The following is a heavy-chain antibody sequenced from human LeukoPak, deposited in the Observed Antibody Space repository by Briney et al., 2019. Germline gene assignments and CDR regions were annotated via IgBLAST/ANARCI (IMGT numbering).Heavy chain of an antibody. J-gene: IGHJ6*03. D-gene: IGHD5-24*01. CDR1: GGSISSYY. CDR3: AREGRYRYGYNEYHSYMDI. Sequence: KPSETLSLTCTVSGGSISSYYWSWIRQPPGKGLEWIRYIYYSGSTNYNPSLKSRVTRSVDMSKHQFSLKLSSVTAAETAVYYCAREGRYRYGYNEYHSYMDIWGKGTTVTVSS. V-gene: IGHV4-59*01. CDR2: IYYSGST.